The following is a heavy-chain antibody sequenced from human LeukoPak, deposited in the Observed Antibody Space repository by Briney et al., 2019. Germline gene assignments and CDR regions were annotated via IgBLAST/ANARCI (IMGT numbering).Heavy chain of an antibody. Sequence: GSSLRLSCAASAFTFRNYAMHWVRQAAGKGLEWVAVISYDGTNQYYADSVKGRFTISRDNSKDTLSLQMNSLRPEDTAVYHCARGWDGVRGVKIDSWGQGTLVTVSS. D-gene: IGHD3-10*01. J-gene: IGHJ4*02. CDR2: ISYDGTNQ. V-gene: IGHV3-30-3*01. CDR3: ARGWDGVRGVKIDS. CDR1: AFTFRNYA.